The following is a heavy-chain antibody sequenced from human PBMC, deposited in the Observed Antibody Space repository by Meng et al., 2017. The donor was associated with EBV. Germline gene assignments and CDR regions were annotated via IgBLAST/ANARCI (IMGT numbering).Heavy chain of an antibody. Sequence: EVQLEESGGGLVKPGESLRLSCAASGFTLRSYSMNWVRLAPGKGLEWVSSISSNSIDIYYADLVKGRFTISRDNAKNSLFLQMNSLRAEDTAVYYCARDRTSNRFDYWGQGTLVHRLL. CDR3: ARDRTSNRFDY. CDR2: ISSNSIDI. V-gene: IGHV3-21*01. D-gene: IGHD2-8*01. J-gene: IGHJ4*02. CDR1: GFTLRSYS.